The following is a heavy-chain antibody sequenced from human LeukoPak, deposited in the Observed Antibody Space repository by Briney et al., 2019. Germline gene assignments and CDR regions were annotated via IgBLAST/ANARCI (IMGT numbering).Heavy chain of an antibody. J-gene: IGHJ5*02. V-gene: IGHV4-4*07. CDR2: IYTSGST. Sequence: SETLSLTCTVSGGSISSYYWSWIRQPAGKGLGWIGRIYTSGSTNYNPSLKSRVTMSVDTSKNQFSLKLSSVTAADTAVYYCARGSVTYNWFDPWGQGTLVTVSS. D-gene: IGHD4-11*01. CDR3: ARGSVTYNWFDP. CDR1: GGSISSYY.